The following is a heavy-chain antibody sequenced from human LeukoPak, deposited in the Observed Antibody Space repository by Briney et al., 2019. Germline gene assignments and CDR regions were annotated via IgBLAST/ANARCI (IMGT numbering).Heavy chain of an antibody. J-gene: IGHJ4*02. CDR2: INHSGST. V-gene: IGHV4-34*01. D-gene: IGHD6-13*01. CDR3: ASRQIAAAGLYFDY. Sequence: PAETLSLTCAVYGGSFSVYYWSWIRQPPGKGLEWIGEINHSGSTYYNPSLKSRVTISVDTSKNQFSLKLSSVTAADTAAYYCASRQIAAAGLYFDYWGQGTLVTVSS. CDR1: GGSFSVYY.